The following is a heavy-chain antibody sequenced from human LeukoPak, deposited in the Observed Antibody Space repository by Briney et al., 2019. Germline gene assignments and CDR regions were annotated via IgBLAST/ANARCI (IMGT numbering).Heavy chain of an antibody. Sequence: GGSLRLSCAASGFSFSRHSMHWVRQAPGKGLEWVAVIPYDGSVKYYADSVKGRLTISRDSSENTVYLQMNSLRAEDTAVYYCAKDQVGAVTTKLYYFVYWGQGTLVTVSS. CDR2: IPYDGSVK. CDR1: GFSFSRHS. V-gene: IGHV3-30*18. J-gene: IGHJ4*02. D-gene: IGHD4-17*01. CDR3: AKDQVGAVTTKLYYFVY.